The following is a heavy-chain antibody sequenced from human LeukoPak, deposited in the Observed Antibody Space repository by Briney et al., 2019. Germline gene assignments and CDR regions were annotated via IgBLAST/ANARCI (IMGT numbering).Heavy chain of an antibody. D-gene: IGHD6-19*01. CDR3: ARNGRDQWLASDY. CDR1: GFAVSSNY. Sequence: GGSLRLSCAASGFAVSSNYMSWVRQAPGKGLEWVSVIYSGGSTYYADSVKGRFTISRDNSKNTLYLQMNSLRAEDTAVYYCARNGRDQWLASDYWGQGTLVTVSS. CDR2: IYSGGST. J-gene: IGHJ4*02. V-gene: IGHV3-53*01.